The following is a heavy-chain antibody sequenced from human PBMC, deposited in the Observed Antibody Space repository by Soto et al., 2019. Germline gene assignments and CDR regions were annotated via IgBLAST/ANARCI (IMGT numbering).Heavy chain of an antibody. Sequence: GGPLRLSLATSGLTFSRYGMHRVPPSTGKGLEWVAVISYDGSNKYYADSVKGRFTISRDNSKNTLYLQMNSLRAEDTAVYYCANSYNRGLYGGPFDYWGQGNLVNVSA. CDR3: ANSYNRGLYGGPFDY. J-gene: IGHJ4*02. D-gene: IGHD4-17*01. V-gene: IGHV3-30*18. CDR1: GLTFSRYG. CDR2: ISYDGSNK.